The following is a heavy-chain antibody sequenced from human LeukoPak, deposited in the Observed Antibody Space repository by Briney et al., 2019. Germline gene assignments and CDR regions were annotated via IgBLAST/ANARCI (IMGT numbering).Heavy chain of an antibody. V-gene: IGHV3-23*01. CDR1: GFTFSSYA. CDR2: ISGSGGST. Sequence: GGSLRLSCAASGFTFSSYAMSWVRQAPGKGLEWVSAISGSGGSTYYADSVKGRFTISRDNSKNTLYLQMNTLRVEDTAIYFCAKDPWSGGSFGVHWGQGTLVTVSS. D-gene: IGHD2-15*01. J-gene: IGHJ4*02. CDR3: AKDPWSGGSFGVH.